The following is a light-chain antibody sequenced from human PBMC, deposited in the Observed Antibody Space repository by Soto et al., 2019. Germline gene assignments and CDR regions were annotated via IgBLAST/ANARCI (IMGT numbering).Light chain of an antibody. Sequence: DIVMTQSPLSLPVTPGEPASISCRSSQSLLHSNGYNYLDWYLQKPGQSPQLLIYLGSNRASEVPDRFSGSGSGTDFTLKISRVEAEDVGVYYCMQALQTPMYNFGQGTKLEIK. CDR1: QSLLHSNGYNY. CDR3: MQALQTPMYN. CDR2: LGS. V-gene: IGKV2-28*01. J-gene: IGKJ2*01.